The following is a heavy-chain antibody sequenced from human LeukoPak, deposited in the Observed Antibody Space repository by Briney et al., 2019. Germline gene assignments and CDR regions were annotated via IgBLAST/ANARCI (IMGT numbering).Heavy chain of an antibody. CDR3: ARTSKEYYFDY. CDR2: IYSGGST. CDR1: GFTFSSYA. V-gene: IGHV3-66*01. Sequence: GGSLRLSCAASGFTFSSYAMSWVRQAPGKGLEWVSVIYSGGSTYYADFVKGRFTISRDNSKNTLYLQMNSLRAEDTAVYYCARTSKEYYFDYWGQGTLVTVSS. D-gene: IGHD3-10*01. J-gene: IGHJ4*02.